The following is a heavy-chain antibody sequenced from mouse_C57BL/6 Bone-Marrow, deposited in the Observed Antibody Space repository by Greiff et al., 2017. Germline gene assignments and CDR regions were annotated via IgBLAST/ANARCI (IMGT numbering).Heavy chain of an antibody. CDR2: ILPGSGST. J-gene: IGHJ2*01. D-gene: IGHD1-1*01. CDR1: GYTFTGYW. V-gene: IGHV1-9*01. CDR3: ARREDYWSSYQRESYYFDY. Sequence: QVQLQQSGAELMKPGASVKLSCKATGYTFTGYWIEWVKQRPGHGLEWIGEILPGSGSTNYNEKFKGKATFTADTSSNTAYMQLSSLTTEDSAIYYCARREDYWSSYQRESYYFDYWGQGTTLTVSS.